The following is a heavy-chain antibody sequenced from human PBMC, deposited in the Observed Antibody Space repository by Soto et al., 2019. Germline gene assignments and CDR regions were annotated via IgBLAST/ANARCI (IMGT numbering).Heavy chain of an antibody. CDR2: ISSTTNYI. V-gene: IGHV3-21*06. CDR3: ARESEDLTSNFDY. CDR1: GFTFSSYA. Sequence: GGSLRLSCAASGFTFSSYAVSWVRQAPGKGLEWVSSISSTTNYIYYGDSMKGRFTISRDNAKNSLYLEMNSLRAEDTAVYYCARESEDLTSNFDYWGQGTLVTVSS. J-gene: IGHJ4*02.